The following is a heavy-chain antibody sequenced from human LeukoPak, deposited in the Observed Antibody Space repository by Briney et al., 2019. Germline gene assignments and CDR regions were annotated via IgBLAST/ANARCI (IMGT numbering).Heavy chain of an antibody. Sequence: VASVNVSCKASGGTFSSYAISWVRQPPGQGLEWMGGIIPIFGTANYAQKFQGRVTITADESTSTAYMELSSLRSEDTAVYYCARGGSSSYEHRHFDYWGQGTLVTVSS. CDR3: ARGGSSSYEHRHFDY. CDR1: GGTFSSYA. CDR2: IIPIFGTA. D-gene: IGHD6-6*01. J-gene: IGHJ4*02. V-gene: IGHV1-69*13.